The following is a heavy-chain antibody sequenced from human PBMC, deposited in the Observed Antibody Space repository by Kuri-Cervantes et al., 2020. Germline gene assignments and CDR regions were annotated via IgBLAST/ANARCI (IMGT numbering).Heavy chain of an antibody. J-gene: IGHJ4*02. V-gene: IGHV3-48*01. CDR1: GFTFSSYS. D-gene: IGHD1-26*01. Sequence: GGSLRLSCAASGFTFSSYSMNWVRQAPGKGLEWVSYISSSSSTIYYADSVKGRFTISRDNAKNSLYLQMNSLRAEDTAVYYCARVAGGATLNAAYWGQGTLVTVSS. CDR2: ISSSSSTI. CDR3: ARVAGGATLNAAY.